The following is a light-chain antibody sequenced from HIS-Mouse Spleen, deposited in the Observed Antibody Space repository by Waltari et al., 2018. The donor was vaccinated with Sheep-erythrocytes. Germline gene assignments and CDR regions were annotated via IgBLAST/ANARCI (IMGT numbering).Light chain of an antibody. J-gene: IGLJ2*01. V-gene: IGLV3-1*01. CDR1: KLGDKY. CDR3: QAWDSSIVV. Sequence: SYELTQPPSVSVSPGQTASITCSGDKLGDKYASWYQQKPGQSPVLVIYQDSKRPSGCPGRFSGSNSGNTATLTISGTQAMDEADYYCQAWDSSIVVFGGGTKLTVL. CDR2: QDS.